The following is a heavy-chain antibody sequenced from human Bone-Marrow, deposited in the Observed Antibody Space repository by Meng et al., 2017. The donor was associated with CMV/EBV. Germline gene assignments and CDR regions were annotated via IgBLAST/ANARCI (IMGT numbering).Heavy chain of an antibody. CDR1: GFSFTNAA. Sequence: SVKVSCKASGFSFTNAAVQWVRQARGEPLEWIGWIVVGSGNTSYAQKLQGRVTITRDMATSTAYMEVSRLRSDDTAVYYCASRAMEVWGQGTTVTVSS. CDR3: ASRAMEV. J-gene: IGHJ6*02. V-gene: IGHV1-58*01. CDR2: IVVGSGNT.